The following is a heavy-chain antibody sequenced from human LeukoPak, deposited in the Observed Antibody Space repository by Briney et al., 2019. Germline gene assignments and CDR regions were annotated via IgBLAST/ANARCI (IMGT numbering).Heavy chain of an antibody. CDR2: IGIDSGNT. CDR3: ARDHNYAFDN. Sequence: GGSLRLSCTASGFSFIEYSMNWVRQAPGKGLEWLSYIGIDSGNTKYADSVRGRFTISADKAKNSLYLQMNSLRVEDTAVYYCARDHNYAFDNWGQGTLVSVAS. V-gene: IGHV3-48*01. J-gene: IGHJ4*02. CDR1: GFSFIEYS. D-gene: IGHD1-1*01.